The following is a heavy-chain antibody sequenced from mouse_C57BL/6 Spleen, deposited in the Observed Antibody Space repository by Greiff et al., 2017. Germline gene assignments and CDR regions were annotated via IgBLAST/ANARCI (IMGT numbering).Heavy chain of an antibody. V-gene: IGHV3-6*01. CDR2: ISYDGSN. J-gene: IGHJ4*01. CDR3: ARRGNYNYAMDY. Sequence: VQLQQSGPGLVKPSQSLSLTCSVTGYSITSGYYWNWIRQFPGNKLEWMGYISYDGSNNYNPSLKNRISITRDTSKNQFFLKLNSVTTEDTATYYCARRGNYNYAMDYWGQGTSVTVSS. CDR1: GYSITSGYY. D-gene: IGHD2-1*01.